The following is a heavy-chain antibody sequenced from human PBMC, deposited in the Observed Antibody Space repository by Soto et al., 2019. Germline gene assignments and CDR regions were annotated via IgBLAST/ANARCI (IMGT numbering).Heavy chain of an antibody. CDR1: GFTFSSYG. CDR3: ARDTYDSSGYYPDSYYYYGMDV. CDR2: IWYDGSNK. J-gene: IGHJ6*02. D-gene: IGHD3-22*01. Sequence: GESLKISCAASGFTFSSYGMHWVRQAPGKGLEWVAVIWYDGSNKYYADSVKGRFTISRDNSKNTLYLQMNSLRAEDTAVYYCARDTYDSSGYYPDSYYYYGMDVWGRGTTVTVSS. V-gene: IGHV3-33*01.